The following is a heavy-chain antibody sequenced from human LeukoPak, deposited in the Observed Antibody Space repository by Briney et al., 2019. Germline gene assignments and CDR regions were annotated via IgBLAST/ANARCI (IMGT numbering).Heavy chain of an antibody. Sequence: ASVKVYCKASGYTFTGYYMHWVRQAPGQGLEWMGRINPNSGGTNYAQKFQGRVTMTRDTSISTAYMELSRLRSDDTAVYYCARESGSSDDPFFNYWGQGTLVTVSS. D-gene: IGHD1-26*01. V-gene: IGHV1-2*06. CDR1: GYTFTGYY. CDR2: INPNSGGT. J-gene: IGHJ4*02. CDR3: ARESGSSDDPFFNY.